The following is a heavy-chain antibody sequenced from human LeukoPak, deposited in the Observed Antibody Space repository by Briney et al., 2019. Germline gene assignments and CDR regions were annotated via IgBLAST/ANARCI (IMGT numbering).Heavy chain of an antibody. V-gene: IGHV4-4*02. Sequence: SGTLSLICGVSGGSISSTNWWTWIRQPPGKGLEWIGEVHLDGRTNYNPSLESRLTMSVDLSESHISLKLTSVTAADTAVYYCAREGGFYRPLDYTGQGTLITVSS. D-gene: IGHD3-3*01. CDR2: VHLDGRT. J-gene: IGHJ4*02. CDR3: AREGGFYRPLDY. CDR1: GGSISSTNW.